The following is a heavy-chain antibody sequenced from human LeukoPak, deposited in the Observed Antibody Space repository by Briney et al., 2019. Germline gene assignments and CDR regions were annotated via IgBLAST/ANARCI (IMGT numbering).Heavy chain of an antibody. CDR2: IKSKIDGGTT. J-gene: IGHJ4*02. D-gene: IGHD4/OR15-4a*01. Sequence: PGGSLRLSCAASGFRFSGYWMTWVRQAPGKGLEWVGRIKSKIDGGTTDYAAPVKGRFTISRDDSKNTLYLQMSSLKTEDTAVYYCTTPTIWGQGTLVTVSS. CDR1: GFRFSGYW. CDR3: TTPTI. V-gene: IGHV3-15*01.